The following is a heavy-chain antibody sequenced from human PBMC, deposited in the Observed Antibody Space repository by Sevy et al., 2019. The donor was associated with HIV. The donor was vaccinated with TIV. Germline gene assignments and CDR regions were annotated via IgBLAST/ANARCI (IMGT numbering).Heavy chain of an antibody. J-gene: IGHJ4*02. V-gene: IGHV3-30-3*01. D-gene: IGHD3-22*01. CDR1: GFTFSSYA. CDR2: ISYDGSNK. Sequence: GGSLRLSCAASGFTFSSYAMHWVRQAPGKGLEWVAVISYDGSNKYYADSVKGRFTISRDNSKNTLYLQMNSLRAEDTAAYYCARDIDYYDSSGYPDYWGQGTLVTVSS. CDR3: ARDIDYYDSSGYPDY.